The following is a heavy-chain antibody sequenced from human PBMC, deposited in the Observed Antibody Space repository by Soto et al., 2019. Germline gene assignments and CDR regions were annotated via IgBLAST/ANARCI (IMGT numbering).Heavy chain of an antibody. CDR3: AREGGSGWSLDAFDI. V-gene: IGHV3-53*01. CDR2: IYSGVST. J-gene: IGHJ3*02. CDR1: GFTVSSNY. D-gene: IGHD6-19*01. Sequence: EVQLVESGGGLIQPGGSLRLSCAAPGFTVSSNYMSWVRQAPGKGLEWVSVIYSGVSTYYADSVKGRFTISRDNSKNTLYLQMNSLRAEDTAVYYCAREGGSGWSLDAFDIWGQGTMVTVSS.